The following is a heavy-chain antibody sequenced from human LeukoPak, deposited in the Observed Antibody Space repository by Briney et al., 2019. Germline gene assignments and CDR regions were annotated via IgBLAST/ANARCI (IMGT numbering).Heavy chain of an antibody. V-gene: IGHV3-23*01. CDR2: ISGSSGIT. D-gene: IGHD3-10*01. Sequence: GGSLRLSCAASGFTFSSYSMNWVRQPPGKGLEWVSGISGSSGITSDADSVKGRFTISRDNSKNMVYLQMNGLRDEDTAVYYCAKGVRGVIRDAFDVWGQGTMVTVSS. CDR1: GFTFSSYS. J-gene: IGHJ3*01. CDR3: AKGVRGVIRDAFDV.